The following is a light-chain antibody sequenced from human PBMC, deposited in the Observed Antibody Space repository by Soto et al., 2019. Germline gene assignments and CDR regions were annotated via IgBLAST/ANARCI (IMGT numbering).Light chain of an antibody. CDR1: PGSVSTLHY. J-gene: IGLJ2*01. V-gene: IGLV8-61*01. CDR3: VLYMGSGIAV. CDR2: GTT. Sequence: QTVVTQEPSFSVSPGGTVTLSCGLSPGSVSTLHYPSWYQQTPGQAPRTLIYGTTTRSSGVPDRFSGSILGNKAALTITGAQADDEYDYYCVLYMGSGIAVFGGGTKLTVL.